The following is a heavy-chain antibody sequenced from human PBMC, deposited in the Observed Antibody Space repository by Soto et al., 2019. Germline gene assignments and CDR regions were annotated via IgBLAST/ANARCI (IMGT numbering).Heavy chain of an antibody. CDR2: MNPNSGNT. J-gene: IGHJ3*01. V-gene: IGHV1-8*01. CDR3: PRGLYAFDV. CDR1: GYTFTNYD. Sequence: QVQLVQSGAEVKKPGASVKVSCMASGYTFTNYDINWVRQATGQGLEWMGWMNPNSGNTGYAKKFQGRVTMTRNTSISPDYMQLSSLRYEDTALYYCPRGLYAFDVWGHGTLLTVSS.